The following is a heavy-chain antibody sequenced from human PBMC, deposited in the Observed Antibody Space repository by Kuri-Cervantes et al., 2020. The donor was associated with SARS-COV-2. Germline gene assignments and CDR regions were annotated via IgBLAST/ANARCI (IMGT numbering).Heavy chain of an antibody. Sequence: GESLKISCTASGFTFGDYAMSWVRQAPGKGLEWVGFIRSKAYGGTTEYAASVKGRFTISRDDSKSIAYLQMNSLKTEDTAVYYCAKDISWELLGHAFDIWGQGTMVTVSS. CDR2: IRSKAYGGTT. CDR3: AKDISWELLGHAFDI. CDR1: GFTFGDYA. J-gene: IGHJ3*02. D-gene: IGHD1-26*01. V-gene: IGHV3-49*04.